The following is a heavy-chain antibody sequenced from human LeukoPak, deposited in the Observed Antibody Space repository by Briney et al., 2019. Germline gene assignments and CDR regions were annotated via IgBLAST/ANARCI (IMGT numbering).Heavy chain of an antibody. CDR3: AKEDKELGYCSGGSCYNWFDP. V-gene: IGHV3-23*01. Sequence: GGSLRLSCAASGFTFSSYAMSWVRQAPGKGLGWVSAISVSGGSTYYADSVKGRFTISRDNSKNTLYLQMNSLRAEDTAVYYCAKEDKELGYCSGGSCYNWFDPWGQGTLVTVSS. J-gene: IGHJ5*02. D-gene: IGHD2-15*01. CDR1: GFTFSSYA. CDR2: ISVSGGST.